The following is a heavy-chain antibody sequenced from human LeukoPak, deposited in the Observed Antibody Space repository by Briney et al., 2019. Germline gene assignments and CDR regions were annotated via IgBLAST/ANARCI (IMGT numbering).Heavy chain of an antibody. D-gene: IGHD5-12*01. CDR2: IYHSGST. CDR3: ARRNNGYDYLDY. J-gene: IGHJ4*02. V-gene: IGHV4-38-2*01. Sequence: SETLSLTCAVSGYSSGSGYYWGWIRQPPGKGLEWIGGIYHSGSTYYNPSLKSRVTIPVDTSRNQFSLKLTSVTAADTAVYYCARRNNGYDYLDYWGQGTLVTVSS. CDR1: GYSSGSGYY.